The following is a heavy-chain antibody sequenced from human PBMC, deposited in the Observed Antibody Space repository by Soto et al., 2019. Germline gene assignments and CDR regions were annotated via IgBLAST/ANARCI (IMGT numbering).Heavy chain of an antibody. CDR1: GFTFSNYW. CDR3: ARYYNGPDTFDI. CDR2: IKQDGSEK. Sequence: GGSLRLSCAASGFTFSNYWMSWVRQAPGKGLEWVANIKQDGSEKYYVDSVKGRFTISRDNAKNSLYLQMNSLRAEDTAVFDCARYYNGPDTFDIWGQGTMVTVSS. V-gene: IGHV3-7*04. D-gene: IGHD3-10*01. J-gene: IGHJ3*02.